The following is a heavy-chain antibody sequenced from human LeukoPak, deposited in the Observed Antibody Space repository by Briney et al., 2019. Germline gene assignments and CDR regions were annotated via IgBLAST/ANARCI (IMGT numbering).Heavy chain of an antibody. V-gene: IGHV4-59*01. D-gene: IGHD3-10*01. Sequence: SETLSFTCTVSGGSISRYYWSWIRRPPGKGLEWIGYIDDSGNTNYNPSLKSQVTISVDKSKNQFSLKLSFVTAADTAMYYCARSDYHNSGSHTVFDAFDIWGQGTRVTVPS. CDR3: ARSDYHNSGSHTVFDAFDI. CDR1: GGSISRYY. CDR2: IDDSGNT. J-gene: IGHJ3*02.